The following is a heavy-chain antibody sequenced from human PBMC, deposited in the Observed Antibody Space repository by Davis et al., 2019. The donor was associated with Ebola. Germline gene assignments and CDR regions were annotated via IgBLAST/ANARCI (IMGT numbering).Heavy chain of an antibody. CDR1: GYTFTGYY. CDR2: INPNSGGT. J-gene: IGHJ3*02. V-gene: IGHV1-2*02. D-gene: IGHD2-21*01. CDR3: ARDYCGGDCHDAFDI. Sequence: ASVKVSCKASGYTFTGYYMHWVRQAPGQGLEWMGWINPNSGGTNYAQKFQGRVTMTRDTSISTAYMELSRLRSDDTAVYYCARDYCGGDCHDAFDIWGQGTMVTVSS.